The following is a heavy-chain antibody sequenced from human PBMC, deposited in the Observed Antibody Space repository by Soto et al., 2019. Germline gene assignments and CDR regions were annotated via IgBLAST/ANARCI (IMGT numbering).Heavy chain of an antibody. J-gene: IGHJ3*02. Sequence: GESLKISCAASGFTFSSYWMSWVRQAPGKGLEWVANIKQDGSEKYYVDSVKGRFTISRDNAKNSLYLQMNSLRAEDTAVYYCARRSNWNYDAFDIWGQGTMVTVSS. CDR1: GFTFSSYW. CDR3: ARRSNWNYDAFDI. CDR2: IKQDGSEK. D-gene: IGHD1-7*01. V-gene: IGHV3-7*01.